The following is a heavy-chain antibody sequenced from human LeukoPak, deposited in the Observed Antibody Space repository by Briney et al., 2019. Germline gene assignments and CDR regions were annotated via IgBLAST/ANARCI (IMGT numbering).Heavy chain of an antibody. D-gene: IGHD1-26*01. CDR2: IKQDGSEK. CDR3: ARRRYSGSSQHFDY. J-gene: IGHJ4*02. Sequence: QSGGSLRLSCAASGFTFSSYEMNWVRQAPGKGLEWVANIKQDGSEKYYVDSVKGRFTISRDNAKNSLYLQMNSLRAEDTAVYYCARRRYSGSSQHFDYWGQGTLVTVSS. CDR1: GFTFSSYE. V-gene: IGHV3-7*01.